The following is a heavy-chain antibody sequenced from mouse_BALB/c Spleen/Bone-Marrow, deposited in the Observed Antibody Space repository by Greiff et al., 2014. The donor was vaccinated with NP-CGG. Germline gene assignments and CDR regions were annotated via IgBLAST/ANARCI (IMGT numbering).Heavy chain of an antibody. CDR2: IWADGST. V-gene: IGHV2-9*02. D-gene: IGHD1-2*01. Sequence: VQLLESGPGLVAPSQSLSITCTVSGFSLTNYGVHWVRQPPGKGLEWLGVIWADGSTNYNSALMSRLSISKDNSKSQVFFKMNXXXXDDAAMYYCARITTATGAMDYWGQGTSVTVSS. J-gene: IGHJ4*01. CDR1: GFSLTNYG. CDR3: ARITTATGAMDY.